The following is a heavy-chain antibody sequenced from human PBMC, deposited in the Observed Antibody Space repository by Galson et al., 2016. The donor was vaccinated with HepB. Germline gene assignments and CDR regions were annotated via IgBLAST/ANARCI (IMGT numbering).Heavy chain of an antibody. V-gene: IGHV3-49*03. Sequence: SLRLSCAASGFTFGDYTMNWFRQAPGKGLEWVGFIRPKPYGGTTEYAASVQGRFTISRDDSKNIAYLQMNSLKTDDTAVYYCTRGGGGGGCYSCRSIWFDSWGQGTLVTVSS. CDR2: IRPKPYGGTT. D-gene: IGHD2-15*01. CDR3: TRGGGGGGCYSCRSIWFDS. CDR1: GFTFGDYT. J-gene: IGHJ5*01.